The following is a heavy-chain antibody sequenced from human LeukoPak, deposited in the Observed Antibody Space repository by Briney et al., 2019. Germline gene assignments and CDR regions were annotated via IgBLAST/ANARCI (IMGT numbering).Heavy chain of an antibody. CDR1: GFTFSSYE. CDR3: ARDTCSSTSCYYYYGMDV. V-gene: IGHV3-7*01. Sequence: PGGSLRLSCAASGFTFSSYEMSWVRQAPGKGLEWVANIKQDGSEKYYVDSVKGRFTISRDNAKNSLYLQMNSLRAEDTAVYYCARDTCSSTSCYYYYGMDVWGQGTTVTVSS. D-gene: IGHD2-2*01. CDR2: IKQDGSEK. J-gene: IGHJ6*02.